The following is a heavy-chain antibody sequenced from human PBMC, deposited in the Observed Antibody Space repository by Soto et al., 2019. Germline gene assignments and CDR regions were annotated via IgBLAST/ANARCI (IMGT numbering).Heavy chain of an antibody. CDR1: GFTFSSYG. D-gene: IGHD3-3*01. Sequence: QVQLVESGGGVVQPGRSLRLSCAASGFTFSSYGMHWVRQAPGKGLEWVAVIWYDGSNKYYADSVKGRFTISRDNSKNTLYLQMNSLRAEDTAVYYCARDLLAVRFLEWLPPGYWGQGTLVTVSS. CDR3: ARDLLAVRFLEWLPPGY. CDR2: IWYDGSNK. V-gene: IGHV3-33*01. J-gene: IGHJ4*02.